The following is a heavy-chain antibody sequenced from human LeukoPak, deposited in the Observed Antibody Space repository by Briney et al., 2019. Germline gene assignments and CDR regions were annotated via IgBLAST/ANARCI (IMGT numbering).Heavy chain of an antibody. D-gene: IGHD3-3*01. CDR3: ARDYITSRYYDFWSGYTPYYYYYMDV. Sequence: GGSLRLSCAASGFTFSSYSMNWVRQAPGKGLEWVSSISSSSSYISYADSVKSRFTISRDNAKNSLYLQMNSLRAEDTAVYYCARDYITSRYYDFWSGYTPYYYYYMDVWGKGTTVTVSS. J-gene: IGHJ6*03. CDR2: ISSSSSYI. V-gene: IGHV3-21*01. CDR1: GFTFSSYS.